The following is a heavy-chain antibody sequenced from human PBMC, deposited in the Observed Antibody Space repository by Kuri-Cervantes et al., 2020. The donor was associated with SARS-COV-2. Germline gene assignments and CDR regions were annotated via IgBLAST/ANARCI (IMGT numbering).Heavy chain of an antibody. V-gene: IGHV4-59*08. CDR2: IYYSGST. D-gene: IGHD2-2*01. CDR3: ARVRYCSSTSCRLGWYFDL. Sequence: LRLSCAVSGYSISHLYYWSWIRQPPGKGLEWIGYIYYSGSTNYNPSLKSRVTISVDTSKNQFSLKLSSVTAADTAVYYCARVRYCSSTSCRLGWYFDLWGRGTLVTVSS. CDR1: GYSISHLYY. J-gene: IGHJ2*01.